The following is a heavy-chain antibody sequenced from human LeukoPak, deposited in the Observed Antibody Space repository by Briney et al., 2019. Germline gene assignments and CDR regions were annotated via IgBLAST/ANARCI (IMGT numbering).Heavy chain of an antibody. D-gene: IGHD1-14*01. Sequence: PGGSLRLSCAASGFDFSRYDMHWVCQAPGKGLEWVAVISYDGSNKYYADSVKGRFTISRDNSKNTLYLQMNSLKAEDTAVYYCGTVFDHWGPGILVTVSS. CDR3: GTVFDH. J-gene: IGHJ4*02. CDR2: ISYDGSNK. CDR1: GFDFSRYD. V-gene: IGHV3-30*03.